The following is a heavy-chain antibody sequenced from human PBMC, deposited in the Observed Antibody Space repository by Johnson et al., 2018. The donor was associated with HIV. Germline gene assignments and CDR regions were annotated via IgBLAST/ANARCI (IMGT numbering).Heavy chain of an antibody. CDR3: AKDGDDGDGPDGTKGAFDI. V-gene: IGHV3-30*04. CDR1: GFTFTFYA. CDR2: ISYDGIKT. J-gene: IGHJ3*02. Sequence: QVQLVESGGGVVQPGRSLRLSCAASGFTFTFYAMHWVRQAPGKGLEWVALISYDGIKTYYVDSVKARFTISRDDARNTLYLQMNSLRIEDTGLYYCAKDGDDGDGPDGTKGAFDIWGQGTMVTVSS. D-gene: IGHD5-24*01.